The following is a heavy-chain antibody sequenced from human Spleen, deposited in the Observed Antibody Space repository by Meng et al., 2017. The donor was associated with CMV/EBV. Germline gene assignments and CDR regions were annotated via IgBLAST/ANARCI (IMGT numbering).Heavy chain of an antibody. CDR2: IYYSGST. V-gene: IGHV4-59*01. CDR1: GGSISSYY. Sequence: GSLRLSCTVSGGSISSYYWSWIRQPPGKGLEWIGYIYYSGSTNYNPSLKSRVTISVDTSKNQFSLKLSSVTAADPAVYYCARVGWLYGMDVWGQGTTVTVSS. D-gene: IGHD5-12*01. CDR3: ARVGWLYGMDV. J-gene: IGHJ6*02.